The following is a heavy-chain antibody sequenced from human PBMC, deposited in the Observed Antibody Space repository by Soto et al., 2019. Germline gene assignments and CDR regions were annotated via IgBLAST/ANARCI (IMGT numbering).Heavy chain of an antibody. J-gene: IGHJ4*02. CDR1: GYTFTNYY. D-gene: IGHD4-17*01. CDR3: ARGIGADYGDYGYSDY. V-gene: IGHV1-46*01. Sequence: QVQLVQSGAEVKKPGASVKVSCKASGYTFTNYYIHWVRQAPGQGLEWMGIINPSGGSTSYAQKFQVRVTLTRDTSTSTLYMEVSSLRSEDTAVYYCARGIGADYGDYGYSDYWGQGSLVTVSS. CDR2: INPSGGST.